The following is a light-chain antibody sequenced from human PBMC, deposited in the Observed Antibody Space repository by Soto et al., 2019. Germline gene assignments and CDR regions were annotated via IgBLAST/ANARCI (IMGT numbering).Light chain of an antibody. CDR2: DVN. Sequence: QSVLTQPASVSGSPGQSITISCTGTSSDVGGYKYVSWYQQHPGKAPKLMIYDVNNRPSGISNRFSGSKSGNTASLTISGLQAEDEADYYRSSYTSTRTIFGGGTKLTVL. J-gene: IGLJ2*01. CDR3: SSYTSTRTI. V-gene: IGLV2-14*01. CDR1: SSDVGGYKY.